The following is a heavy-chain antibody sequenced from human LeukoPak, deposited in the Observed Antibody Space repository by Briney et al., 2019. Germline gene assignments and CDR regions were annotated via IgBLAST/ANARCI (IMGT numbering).Heavy chain of an antibody. CDR2: IYYSGST. D-gene: IGHD2-21*02. Sequence: SETLSLTCTVSGGSISSYYWSWIRQPPGRGLEWIGYIYYSGSTNYNPSLQSRVTISVDTSKNQFSLKLRSVTAADTAVYYCARDLASCAGDCYSDGFDYWGQGALVTVSS. V-gene: IGHV4-59*12. CDR3: ARDLASCAGDCYSDGFDY. CDR1: GGSISSYY. J-gene: IGHJ4*02.